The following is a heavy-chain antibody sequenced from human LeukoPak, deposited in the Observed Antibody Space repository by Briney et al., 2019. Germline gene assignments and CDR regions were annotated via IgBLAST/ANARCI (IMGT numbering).Heavy chain of an antibody. Sequence: SETLSLTCTVSGGSISSSSYYWGWIRQPAGKGLEWIGCIYTSGSTNYNPSLKSRVTISVDTSKNQFSLKLSSVTAADTAVYYCARMDGYNYNFDYWGQGTLVTVSS. J-gene: IGHJ4*02. D-gene: IGHD5-24*01. CDR1: GGSISSSSYY. CDR3: ARMDGYNYNFDY. CDR2: IYTSGST. V-gene: IGHV4-61*02.